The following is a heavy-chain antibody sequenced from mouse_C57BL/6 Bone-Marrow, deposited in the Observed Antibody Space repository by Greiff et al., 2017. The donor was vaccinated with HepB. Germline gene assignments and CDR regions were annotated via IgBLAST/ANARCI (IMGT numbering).Heavy chain of an antibody. J-gene: IGHJ4*01. CDR1: GYSITSGYY. V-gene: IGHV3-6*01. D-gene: IGHD2-4*01. Sequence: EVHLVESGPGLVKPSQSLSLTCSVTGYSITSGYYWNWIRQFPGNKLEWMGYISYDGSNNYNPSLKNRISITRDTSKNQFFLKLNSVTTEDTATYYCASYDYDWPYWGQGTSVTVSS. CDR3: ASYDYDWPY. CDR2: ISYDGSN.